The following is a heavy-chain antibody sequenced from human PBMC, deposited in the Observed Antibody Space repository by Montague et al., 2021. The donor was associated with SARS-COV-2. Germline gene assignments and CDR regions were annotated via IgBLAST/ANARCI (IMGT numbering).Heavy chain of an antibody. V-gene: IGHV3-11*01. CDR3: ASPPGIRGREY. Sequence: SLRLSCAASGFTFSDYYMGWIRQAPGKGLEWISYISSSGTSISYADSVKGRVTISRDNAKKFLYLKMNSLRVDDTAVYYCASPPGIRGREYWGQGILVTVSS. CDR2: ISSSGTSI. J-gene: IGHJ4*02. CDR1: GFTFSDYY. D-gene: IGHD3-10*01.